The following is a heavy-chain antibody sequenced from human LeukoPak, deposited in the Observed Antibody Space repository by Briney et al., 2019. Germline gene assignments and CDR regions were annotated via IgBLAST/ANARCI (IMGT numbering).Heavy chain of an antibody. D-gene: IGHD6-19*01. J-gene: IGHJ6*02. CDR3: ARSVGVAGTVSVYYYYGMDV. CDR1: GGTFSSYA. Sequence: GASVKVSCKASGGTFSSYAISWVRQAPGQGLEWMGTIIPILGIANYAQKLQGRVTITADKSTSTAYMELSSLRSEDTAVYYCARSVGVAGTVSVYYYYGMDVWGQGTTVTVSS. CDR2: IIPILGIA. V-gene: IGHV1-69*04.